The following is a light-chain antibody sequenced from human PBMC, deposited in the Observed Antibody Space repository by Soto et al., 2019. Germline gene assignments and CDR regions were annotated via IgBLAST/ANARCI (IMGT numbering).Light chain of an antibody. V-gene: IGLV2-14*01. J-gene: IGLJ1*01. Sequence: LTQPGSVSGSPGQSIAISCTGTSSDVGGYNYVSWYQQHPGKAPKLMIYDVSNRPSGVSNRFSGSKSGNTASLTISGLQAEDEADYYCSSYTSSGTYVFGTGTKVTVL. CDR2: DVS. CDR3: SSYTSSGTYV. CDR1: SSDVGGYNY.